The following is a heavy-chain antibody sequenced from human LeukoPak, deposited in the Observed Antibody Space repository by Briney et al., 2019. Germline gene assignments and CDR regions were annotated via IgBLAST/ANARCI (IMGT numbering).Heavy chain of an antibody. CDR1: GFTFSSYA. J-gene: IGHJ4*02. CDR2: ISGSGGST. Sequence: GGSLRHSRAASGFTFSSYAMSWVRQAPGKGLEWVSAISGSGGSTYYADSVKDRFTISRDNSKNTLYLQMNSLRAEDTAVYYCAKDPSGSYSSVDYWGQGTLVTVSS. D-gene: IGHD3-10*01. CDR3: AKDPSGSYSSVDY. V-gene: IGHV3-23*01.